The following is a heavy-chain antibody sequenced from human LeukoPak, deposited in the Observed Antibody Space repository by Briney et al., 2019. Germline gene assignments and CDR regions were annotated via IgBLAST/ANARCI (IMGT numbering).Heavy chain of an antibody. CDR1: GGSFSGYF. Sequence: SETLSLTCAVYGGSFSGYFWTWIRQPPGKGLEWIGEITHSGSTNYNPSLKSRVIISTDTSNNQFSLKLSSVTAADTAVYYCARGPPQTYFHGNGYYYFDYWGQGTLVTVYS. J-gene: IGHJ4*02. CDR2: ITHSGST. V-gene: IGHV4-34*01. CDR3: ARGPPQTYFHGNGYYYFDY. D-gene: IGHD3-22*01.